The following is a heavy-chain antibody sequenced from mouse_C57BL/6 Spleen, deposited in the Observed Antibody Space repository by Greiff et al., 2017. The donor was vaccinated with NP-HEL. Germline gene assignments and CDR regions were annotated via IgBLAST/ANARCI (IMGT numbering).Heavy chain of an antibody. J-gene: IGHJ1*03. CDR1: GYTFTSYW. CDR2: IDPSDSET. D-gene: IGHD2-5*01. CDR3: ARASLRYSNSYFDV. Sequence: VQLQQPGAELVRPGSSVKLSCKASGYTFTSYWMHWVKQRPIQGLEWIGNIDPSDSETHYNQKFKDKATLTVDKSSSTAYMQLSSLTSEDSAVYYCARASLRYSNSYFDVWGTGTTVTVSS. V-gene: IGHV1-52*01.